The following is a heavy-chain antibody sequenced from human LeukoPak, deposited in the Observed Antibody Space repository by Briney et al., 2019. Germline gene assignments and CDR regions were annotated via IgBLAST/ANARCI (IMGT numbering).Heavy chain of an antibody. D-gene: IGHD6-13*01. J-gene: IGHJ4*02. V-gene: IGHV3-66*01. CDR2: IYSGGST. Sequence: PGGSLRLSCAASGFTVSSNYMSWVRQAPGKGLEGVSVIYSGGSTYYSDSVKGRFTISRDNSKNTLYLQINSLRAEDTAVYYCARGGPAAGRFDYWGQGTLVTVSS. CDR1: GFTVSSNY. CDR3: ARGGPAAGRFDY.